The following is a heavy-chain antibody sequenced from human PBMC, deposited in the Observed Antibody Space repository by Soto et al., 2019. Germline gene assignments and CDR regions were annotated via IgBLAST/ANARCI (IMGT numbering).Heavy chain of an antibody. Sequence: GGSLRLSCAASGFNFNDYGMHWVRQVPGKGLEWVSGISWTGGPIGYSDSVKGRFTISRDNAKNSLYLQMNSLRAEDTAVYFCAKSRDAYNFYFYYGMDVWGQGTAVTLSS. CDR1: GFNFNDYG. J-gene: IGHJ6*02. D-gene: IGHD2-2*01. CDR3: AKSRDAYNFYFYYGMDV. V-gene: IGHV3-9*01. CDR2: ISWTGGPI.